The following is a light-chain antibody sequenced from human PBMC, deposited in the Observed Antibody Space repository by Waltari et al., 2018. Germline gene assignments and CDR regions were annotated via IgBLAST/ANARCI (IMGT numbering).Light chain of an antibody. CDR2: KAS. CDR1: QGISSW. Sequence: DIQLTQSPSFLSASVGDRVTIPCRASQGISSWLAWYQQKPGKAPKLLIYKASILESGVPSRFSGSESGTEFTLTISSLQPDDFATYYCQQYNTYPLTFGQGTRLEI. V-gene: IGKV1-5*03. CDR3: QQYNTYPLT. J-gene: IGKJ5*01.